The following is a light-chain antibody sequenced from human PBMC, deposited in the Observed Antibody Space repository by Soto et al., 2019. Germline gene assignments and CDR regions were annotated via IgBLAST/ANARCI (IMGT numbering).Light chain of an antibody. J-gene: IGLJ1*01. CDR3: QSYDSSLSGYV. V-gene: IGLV1-40*01. Sequence: QSALTQPPSVSGAPGQRVTISCTGSSSNIGAGYDVHWYQQLPGTAPKLLIYGNSNRPSGVPDRFSGSKSGTSASLAITGLQAEDEADYYCQSYDSSLSGYVFVTGTMVTVL. CDR2: GNS. CDR1: SSNIGAGYD.